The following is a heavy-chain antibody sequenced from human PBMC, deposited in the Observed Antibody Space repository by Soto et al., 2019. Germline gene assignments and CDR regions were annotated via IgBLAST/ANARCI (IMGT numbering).Heavy chain of an antibody. D-gene: IGHD2-2*01. Sequence: QLQLQESGPGLVRPSETLSLTCIVSGGSISSSSYYWGWIRQPPGKGLEWIGSIYSSGSAYYNPSLKSRVTISVDTSKNQFSLKQTSVTAADTAVYYCARPLPPHVEYCSTTSCAHYYYYGMDVWGQGTTVTVSS. CDR2: IYSSGSA. J-gene: IGHJ6*02. CDR1: GGSISSSSYY. V-gene: IGHV4-39*01. CDR3: ARPLPPHVEYCSTTSCAHYYYYGMDV.